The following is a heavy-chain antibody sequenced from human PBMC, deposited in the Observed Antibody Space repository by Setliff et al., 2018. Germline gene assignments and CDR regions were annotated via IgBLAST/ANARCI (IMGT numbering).Heavy chain of an antibody. CDR3: ARAELLWFGGFDP. CDR2: MNPNSGNT. V-gene: IGHV1-8*02. D-gene: IGHD3-10*01. CDR1: GYTFTSYD. Sequence: ASVKVSCKASGYTFTSYDINWVRQATGQGLEWMGWMNPNSGNTGYAQKFQGRVTMTRNTSISTAYMELSSVRSEDTAVYYCARAELLWFGGFDPWGQGTLVTVSS. J-gene: IGHJ5*02.